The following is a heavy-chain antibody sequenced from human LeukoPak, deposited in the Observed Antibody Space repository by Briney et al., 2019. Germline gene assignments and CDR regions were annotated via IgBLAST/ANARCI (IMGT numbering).Heavy chain of an antibody. CDR1: GGSISSNSYY. CDR2: IYYSGST. J-gene: IGHJ4*02. V-gene: IGHV4-39*07. D-gene: IGHD5-18*01. CDR3: ARGVASPKMIQLWRSRFDY. Sequence: SETLSLTCTVSGGSISSNSYYWGWIRQPPGKGLEWIGTIYYSGSTYYNPSLKSRVTISVDTSKNQFSLKLSSVTAADTAVYYCARGVASPKMIQLWRSRFDYWGQGTLVTVSS.